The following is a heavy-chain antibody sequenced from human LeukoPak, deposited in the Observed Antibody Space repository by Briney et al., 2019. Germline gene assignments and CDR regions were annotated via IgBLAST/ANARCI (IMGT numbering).Heavy chain of an antibody. D-gene: IGHD1-14*01. V-gene: IGHV4-59*08. J-gene: IGHJ4*02. CDR3: ARHGTISSESYFDY. CDR2: IHNSGRT. Sequence: PSETLSLTCSVSGGSVSSYYWSWIRQSPGKGLEWIGYIHNSGRTNYNPSLKRRVTGFVDTSKNQVSLRLSSVTAADTAVYYCARHGTISSESYFDYWGQGALVTVSS. CDR1: GGSVSSYY.